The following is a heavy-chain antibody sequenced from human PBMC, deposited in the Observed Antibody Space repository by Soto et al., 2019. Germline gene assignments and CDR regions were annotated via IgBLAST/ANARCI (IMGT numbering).Heavy chain of an antibody. Sequence: PSETLSLTCTVSGGPISSSSYYWGWIRQPPGKGLEWIGSIYYSGSTYYNPSLKSRVTVSVDTSKNQFSLKLSSVTAADTAVYYCARQGIVVVVAATRPGWFDPWGQGTLVTVSS. D-gene: IGHD2-15*01. CDR2: IYYSGST. J-gene: IGHJ5*02. V-gene: IGHV4-39*01. CDR1: GGPISSSSYY. CDR3: ARQGIVVVVAATRPGWFDP.